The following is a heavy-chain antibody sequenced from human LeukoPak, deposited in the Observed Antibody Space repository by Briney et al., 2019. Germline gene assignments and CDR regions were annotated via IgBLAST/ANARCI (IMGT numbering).Heavy chain of an antibody. D-gene: IGHD6-6*01. J-gene: IGHJ5*02. Sequence: ASVKVSCKASGYAFTSYDINWVRQATGQGLEWMGYMNPNSGNTGSAQKFQGRVTMTRITSISTAYMELSSLRSEDTAVYYCARQRRGAARAGWFDPWGQGTLVTVSS. CDR3: ARQRRGAARAGWFDP. CDR2: MNPNSGNT. V-gene: IGHV1-8*01. CDR1: GYAFTSYD.